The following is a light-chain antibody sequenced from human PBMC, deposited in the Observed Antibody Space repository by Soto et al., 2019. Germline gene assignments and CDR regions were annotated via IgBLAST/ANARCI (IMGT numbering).Light chain of an antibody. V-gene: IGKV1-12*01. Sequence: DIQMTQSPSSVSASVGDRVTITCRASQGISSWLAWYQQKPGKAPKLLIYAASSLQNGVPSRVSGSGSGTDLTRTTSRLEPEGLAADDGHHDNWYSYTCSQGTKLDSK. CDR3: HHDNWYSYT. CDR1: QGISSW. CDR2: AAS. J-gene: IGKJ2*01.